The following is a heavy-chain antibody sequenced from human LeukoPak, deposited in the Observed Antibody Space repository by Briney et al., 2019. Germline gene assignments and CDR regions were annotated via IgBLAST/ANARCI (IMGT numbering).Heavy chain of an antibody. D-gene: IGHD3-22*01. J-gene: IGHJ4*02. CDR3: ARGADSSGYYSIFYFDY. CDR1: GGSISSYY. Sequence: SETLSLTCTVSGGSISSYYRNWIRQPPGKGLEWIGYIYYSGSTNYNPSLKSRVTISVDTSKNQFSLKLSSVTAADTAVYYCARGADSSGYYSIFYFDYWGQGTLVTVSS. V-gene: IGHV4-59*01. CDR2: IYYSGST.